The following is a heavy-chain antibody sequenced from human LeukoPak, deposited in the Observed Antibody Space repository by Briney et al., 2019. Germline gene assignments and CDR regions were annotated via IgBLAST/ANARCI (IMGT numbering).Heavy chain of an antibody. CDR2: VYYSGTT. CDR1: GGSFSSSTYY. Sequence: SETLSLTCTVSGGSFSSSTYYWCWIRQPPGKGLEWIGSVYYSGTTYYNQSLKSRVTISADTSKKQFSLRLTSVTAADTAVYYCARQYYDSSGYYPWYFDYWGQGTLVTVSS. J-gene: IGHJ4*02. V-gene: IGHV4-39*01. CDR3: ARQYYDSSGYYPWYFDY. D-gene: IGHD3-22*01.